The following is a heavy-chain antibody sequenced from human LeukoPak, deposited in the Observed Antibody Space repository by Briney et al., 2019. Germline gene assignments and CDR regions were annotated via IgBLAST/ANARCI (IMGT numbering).Heavy chain of an antibody. V-gene: IGHV3-7*03. CDR1: GFTFGDYY. D-gene: IGHD7-27*01. CDR2: IQPDGNGR. CDR3: AKDGRTWVY. Sequence: PGGSLKLSCAAFGFTFGDYYMSWVRQAPGKGLEWVANIQPDGNGRKYVDSVKGRFTISRDNAKNSLYLQMNSLRAEDTAVYYCAKDGRTWVYWGQGTLVTVSS. J-gene: IGHJ4*02.